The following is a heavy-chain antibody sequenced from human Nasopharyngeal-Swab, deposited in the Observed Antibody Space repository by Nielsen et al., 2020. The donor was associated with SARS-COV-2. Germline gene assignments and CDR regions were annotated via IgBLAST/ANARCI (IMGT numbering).Heavy chain of an antibody. CDR3: ARVPYNWFDP. D-gene: IGHD4/OR15-4a*01. Sequence: WIRQPPGKGLEWIGEIYHSGSTNYNPSLKSRVTISVDKSKNQFSLKLSSVTAADTAVYDCARVPYNWFDPWGQGTLVTVSS. V-gene: IGHV4-4*02. CDR2: IYHSGST. J-gene: IGHJ5*02.